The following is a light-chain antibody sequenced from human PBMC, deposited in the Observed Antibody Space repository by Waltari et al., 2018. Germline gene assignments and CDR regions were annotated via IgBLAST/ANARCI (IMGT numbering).Light chain of an antibody. CDR2: ISN. J-gene: IGLJ3*02. Sequence: QSVLTQPPSVSGAPGQRVTIPCTGSRPNIGAGFDVHWYQQVPGTAPNLLIYISNPRASGVPERFSGSTSGNSASLAIAGLQAEDEADYYCQSHDINLSSWVFGGGTKLTVL. CDR1: RPNIGAGFD. V-gene: IGLV1-40*01. CDR3: QSHDINLSSWV.